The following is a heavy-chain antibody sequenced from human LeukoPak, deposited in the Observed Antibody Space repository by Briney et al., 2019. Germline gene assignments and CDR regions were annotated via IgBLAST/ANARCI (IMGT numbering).Heavy chain of an antibody. CDR3: ASPLYSSSHFDY. CDR2: IYRSGST. J-gene: IGHJ4*02. D-gene: IGHD6-6*01. CDR1: GFPISSGYY. Sequence: SETLSLTCTVSGFPISSGYYWGWIRQPPGKGLECIGNIYRSGSTYYSPSLKSRVTISIDTSKNQFSLKLSSVTAADTAVYYCASPLYSSSHFDYWGQGALVTVSS. V-gene: IGHV4-38-2*02.